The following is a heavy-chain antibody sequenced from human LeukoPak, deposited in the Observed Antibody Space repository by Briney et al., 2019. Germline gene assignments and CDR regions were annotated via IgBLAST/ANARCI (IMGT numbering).Heavy chain of an antibody. Sequence: GASVKVSCKASGYTFTSYYMHWVRQAPGQGLEWMGIINPSGGSTSYAQKFQGRVTMTRDTSISTAYMELSRLRSDDTAVYYCARVLKRRLTYYFDYWGQGTLVTVSS. V-gene: IGHV1-46*01. D-gene: IGHD2-8*01. CDR3: ARVLKRRLTYYFDY. CDR1: GYTFTSYY. J-gene: IGHJ4*02. CDR2: INPSGGST.